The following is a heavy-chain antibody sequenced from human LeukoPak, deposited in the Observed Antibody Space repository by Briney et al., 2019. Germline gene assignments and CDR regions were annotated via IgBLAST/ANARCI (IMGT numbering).Heavy chain of an antibody. CDR2: IYHSGST. V-gene: IGHV4-31*03. CDR1: GVSISSRDYY. Sequence: SETLSLTCSVSGVSISSRDYYWHWIRQLPGKGLEWIGYIYHSGSTYNPSLQSRVTISLDTSKNQFSLRLTSVTAADTAVYYCAREGVAGPYCSGGRCYYYYYGLDVWGQGTTATVSS. CDR3: AREGVAGPYCSGGRCYYYYYGLDV. J-gene: IGHJ6*02. D-gene: IGHD2-15*01.